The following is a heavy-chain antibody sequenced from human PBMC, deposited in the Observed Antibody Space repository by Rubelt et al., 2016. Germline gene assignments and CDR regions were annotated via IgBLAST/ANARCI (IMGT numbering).Heavy chain of an antibody. CDR1: GYTFTTSG. J-gene: IGHJ4*02. Sequence: QAQLVQSGAEVKKPGASVTVSCKASGYTFTTSGINWVRQAPGQGLEWMGWISAYNGNTNQAQKLQGRGTVTADTSTSTEFRELRGLRSDDTAVYYCARESNSGRDPVIDYWGQGALVTVSS. CDR2: ISAYNGNT. V-gene: IGHV1-18*01. D-gene: IGHD1-26*01. CDR3: ARESNSGRDPVIDY.